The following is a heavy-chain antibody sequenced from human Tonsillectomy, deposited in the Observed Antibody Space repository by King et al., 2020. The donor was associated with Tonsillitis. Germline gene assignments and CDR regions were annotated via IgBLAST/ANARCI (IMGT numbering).Heavy chain of an antibody. CDR3: AKCPTKFYDSSGYWFGNWYFDL. CDR1: GFTFSSYG. V-gene: IGHV3-30*18. J-gene: IGHJ2*01. D-gene: IGHD3-22*01. Sequence: VQLVESGGGVVQPGRSLRLSCAASGFTFSSYGLHWVRQAPGKGLEWVAVISYDGSNKYYAGSVKGRFTISRDNSKNTLYLKMNSLRAEDTAVYYCAKCPTKFYDSSGYWFGNWYFDLWGRGTLVTVSS. CDR2: ISYDGSNK.